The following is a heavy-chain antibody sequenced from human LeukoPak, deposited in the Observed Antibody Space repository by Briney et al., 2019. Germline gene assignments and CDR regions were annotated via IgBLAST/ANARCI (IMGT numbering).Heavy chain of an antibody. CDR3: ARGDIAVAGSDY. CDR2: IIPTLGIA. J-gene: IGHJ4*02. CDR1: GGTFSSYA. V-gene: IGHV1-69*04. D-gene: IGHD6-19*01. Sequence: GSSVKVSCKASGGTFSSYAISWVRQAPGQGLEWMGRIIPTLGIANYAQKFQGRVTITADKSTSTAYMELSSLRSEDTAVYYCARGDIAVAGSDYWGQGTLVTVSS.